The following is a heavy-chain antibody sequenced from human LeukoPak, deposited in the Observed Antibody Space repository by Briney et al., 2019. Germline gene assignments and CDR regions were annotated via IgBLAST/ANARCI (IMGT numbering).Heavy chain of an antibody. J-gene: IGHJ3*02. CDR3: ATENWGSSGFDAFDI. V-gene: IGHV1-24*01. CDR1: GYTLTELS. Sequence: GASVKVSCKVSGYTLTELSMHWVRQAPGKELEWMGGFDPEDGETIYAQKFQGRATMTEDTSTDTAYMDLSSLRSEDTAVYYCATENWGSSGFDAFDIWGQGTMVTVSS. CDR2: FDPEDGET. D-gene: IGHD6-19*01.